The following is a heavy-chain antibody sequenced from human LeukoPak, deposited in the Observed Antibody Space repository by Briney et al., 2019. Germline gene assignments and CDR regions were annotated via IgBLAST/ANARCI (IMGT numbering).Heavy chain of an antibody. CDR1: GGSFSGYY. J-gene: IGHJ4*02. Sequence: PSETLSLTCAVYGGSFSGYYWSWIRQPPGKGLEWIGEINHSGSTNYNPSLKSRVTISVDTSKKQFSLKLSSVTAADTAVYYCARGLSGSYFDYWGQGTLVTVSS. CDR3: ARGLSGSYFDY. D-gene: IGHD1-26*01. V-gene: IGHV4-34*01. CDR2: INHSGST.